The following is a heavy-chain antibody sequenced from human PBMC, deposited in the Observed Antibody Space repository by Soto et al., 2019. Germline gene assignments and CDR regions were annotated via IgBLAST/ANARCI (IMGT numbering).Heavy chain of an antibody. CDR1: GGSISSYY. D-gene: IGHD3-16*01. J-gene: IGHJ6*02. Sequence: PSETLSLTCTVPGGSISSYYWSWIRQPAGKGLEWIGRIYTSGSTNYNPSLKSRVTMSVDTSKNQFSLKLSSVTAADTAVYYCARDKGGAAHQNYYYYGMDVWGQGTTVTVSS. V-gene: IGHV4-4*07. CDR3: ARDKGGAAHQNYYYYGMDV. CDR2: IYTSGST.